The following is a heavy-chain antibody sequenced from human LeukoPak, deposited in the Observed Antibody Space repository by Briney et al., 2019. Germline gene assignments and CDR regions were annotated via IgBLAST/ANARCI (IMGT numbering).Heavy chain of an antibody. V-gene: IGHV3-30*02. J-gene: IGHJ4*02. CDR3: AKDRAAAGPDW. CDR1: GFTFSSYD. Sequence: PGGSLRLSCAASGFTFSSYDMHWVRQAPGKGLEWVTFIRYDGSYKYYADSVKGRFTISRDKSKNTLYLQMNSLRAEDTAVYYCAKDRAAAGPDWWGQGTLVTVPS. CDR2: IRYDGSYK. D-gene: IGHD6-13*01.